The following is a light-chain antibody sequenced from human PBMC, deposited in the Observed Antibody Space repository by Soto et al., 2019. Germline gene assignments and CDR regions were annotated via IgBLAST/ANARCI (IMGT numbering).Light chain of an antibody. CDR1: QNISNF. CDR2: GAS. J-gene: IGKJ3*01. Sequence: DIQMTQSPSSLSASVGDRVTITCRASQNISNFLNWYQQKTGEGPKLLIYGASSLHRGVPSRFTGSGSGTDFALSIRSLQREDFATFFCQESYSAPFTFGPGTKVEI. CDR3: QESYSAPFT. V-gene: IGKV1-39*01.